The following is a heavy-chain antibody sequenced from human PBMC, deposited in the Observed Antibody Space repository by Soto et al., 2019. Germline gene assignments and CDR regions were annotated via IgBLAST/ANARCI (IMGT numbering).Heavy chain of an antibody. D-gene: IGHD3-10*01. V-gene: IGHV3-33*01. CDR3: ARDRYGSGSFYYYYYGMDV. CDR1: GFTFSSYG. CDR2: IWYDGSNK. J-gene: IGHJ6*02. Sequence: QVQLVESGGGVVQPGRSLRLSCAASGFTFSSYGMHWVRQAPGKGLEWVAVIWYDGSNKYYADSVKGRFTISRDNSKNTLYLQMNSLRPEDTAVYYCARDRYGSGSFYYYYYGMDVWGQGTTVTVSS.